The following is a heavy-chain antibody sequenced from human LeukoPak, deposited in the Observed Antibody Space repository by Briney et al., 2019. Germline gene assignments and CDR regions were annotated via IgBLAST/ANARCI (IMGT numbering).Heavy chain of an antibody. CDR1: GGSFSGYY. D-gene: IGHD3-3*01. CDR3: ARGKRRGLGVVINWFDP. Sequence: SETLSLTCAVYGGSFSGYYWSWIRQPPGKGLEWIGEINHSGSTNYSPSLKSRVTISVDTSKNQFSLKLSSVTAADTAVYYCARGKRRGLGVVINWFDPWGQGTLVTVSS. CDR2: INHSGST. V-gene: IGHV4-34*01. J-gene: IGHJ5*02.